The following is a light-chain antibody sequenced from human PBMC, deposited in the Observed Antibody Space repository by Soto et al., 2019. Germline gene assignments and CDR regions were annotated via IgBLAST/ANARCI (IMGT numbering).Light chain of an antibody. CDR3: QVSDSSNEQYV. J-gene: IGLJ1*01. CDR1: NIGSKG. V-gene: IGLV3-21*02. CDR2: ADS. Sequence: SYELTQPPSVSVAPGQTARITCGGNNIGSKGVHWYQQRPGQAPVLAVYADSDRPSGIPERFSGSNSGSTATLTISTVEAGDEGDYYCQVSDSSNEQYVFGSGTKVTVL.